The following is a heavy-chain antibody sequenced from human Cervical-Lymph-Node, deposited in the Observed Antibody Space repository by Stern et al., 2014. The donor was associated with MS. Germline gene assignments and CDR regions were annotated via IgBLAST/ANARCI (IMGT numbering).Heavy chain of an antibody. CDR1: GFSLITSGMC. D-gene: IGHD3-22*01. CDR3: ARMHVPHSSGYPVHFSYGMDV. J-gene: IGHJ6*02. V-gene: IGHV2-70*04. CDR2: LDWGDGK. Sequence: QVTLKESGPALVKPTQTLTLTCTFSGFSLITSGMCVSWIRQPPGKALEWLARLDWGDGKFYSTSLKTRLTISKDTSKNQVVLTMTNMDPVDTATYYCARMHVPHSSGYPVHFSYGMDVWGQGTTVTVSS.